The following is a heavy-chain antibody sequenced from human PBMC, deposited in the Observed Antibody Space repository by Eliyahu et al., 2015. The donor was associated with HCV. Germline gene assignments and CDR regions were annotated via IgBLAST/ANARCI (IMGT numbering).Heavy chain of an antibody. D-gene: IGHD2-15*01. J-gene: IGHJ5*02. CDR2: ISYDGSNK. CDR1: GFTLRSYG. Sequence: QVQLVESGGGVVQPGRXLRLSXXAAGFTLRSYGXHXVRQAPGXGLGWVAVISYDGSNKYYADSVKGRFTISRDNSKNTLYLQMNSLRAEDTAVYYCAKDPSAAPKGGWFDPWGQGTLVTVSS. CDR3: AKDPSAAPKGGWFDP. V-gene: IGHV3-30*18.